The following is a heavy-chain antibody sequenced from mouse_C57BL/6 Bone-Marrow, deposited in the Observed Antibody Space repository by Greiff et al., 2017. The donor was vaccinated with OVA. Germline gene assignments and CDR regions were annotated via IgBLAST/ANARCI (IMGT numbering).Heavy chain of an antibody. CDR1: GFSLTSYG. D-gene: IGHD2-4*01. Sequence: QVQLQQSGPGLVQPSQSLSITCTVSGFSLTSYGVHWVRQSPGKGLEWLGVIWRGGSTDYNAAFMSRLSITKDNSKSQVFFKMNSLQADDTAIYYCAKNPYDYDGDWYFDVWGTGTTVTVSS. CDR3: AKNPYDYDGDWYFDV. J-gene: IGHJ1*03. V-gene: IGHV2-5*01. CDR2: IWRGGST.